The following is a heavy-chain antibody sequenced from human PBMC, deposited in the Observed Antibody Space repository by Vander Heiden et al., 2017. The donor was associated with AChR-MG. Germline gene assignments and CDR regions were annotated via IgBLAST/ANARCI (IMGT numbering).Heavy chain of an antibody. J-gene: IGHJ2*01. CDR1: GGTFRRYS. CDR2: ITPMFGSA. V-gene: IGHV1-69*06. CDR3: ARDQECKNGVCHFWYLDL. Sequence: QMQLVQSGAELKKPGSSVKVSCQASGGTFRRYSITCVRQAAGQGLEWMGGITPMFGSATYARKFQGRVTITADTSTSTVYMEVSSLSSEDTAVYYCARDQECKNGVCHFWYLDLWGRGTLVTVSS. D-gene: IGHD2-8*01.